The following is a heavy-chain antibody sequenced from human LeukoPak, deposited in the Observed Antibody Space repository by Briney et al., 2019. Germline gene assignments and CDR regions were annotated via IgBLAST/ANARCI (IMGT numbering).Heavy chain of an antibody. CDR2: IYYSGST. V-gene: IGHV4-39*01. CDR3: ARHSGGIVVVPAGYFDY. J-gene: IGHJ4*02. Sequence: SETLSLTCTVSGVSISSSSYYWGWLRQPPGKGLEWIVSIYYSGSTYYNPSLKSRVTISVDTSKNQFSLKLSSVTAADTAVYYCARHSGGIVVVPAGYFDYWGQGTLVTVSS. CDR1: GVSISSSSYY. D-gene: IGHD2-2*01.